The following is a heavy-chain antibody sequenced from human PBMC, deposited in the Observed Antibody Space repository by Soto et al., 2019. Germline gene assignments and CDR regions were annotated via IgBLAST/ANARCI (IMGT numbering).Heavy chain of an antibody. CDR3: TRHYSGASQKERQLGVYWFDP. CDR2: IRSKANSYAT. J-gene: IGHJ5*02. V-gene: IGHV3-73*01. CDR1: GFTFSGSA. Sequence: HPGGSLRLSCAASGFTFSGSAMHWVRQASGKGLEWVGRIRSKANSYATAYAASVKGRFTISRDDSKNTAYLQMNSLKTEDTAVYYCTRHYSGASQKERQLGVYWFDPWGQGTLVTVSS. D-gene: IGHD1-26*01.